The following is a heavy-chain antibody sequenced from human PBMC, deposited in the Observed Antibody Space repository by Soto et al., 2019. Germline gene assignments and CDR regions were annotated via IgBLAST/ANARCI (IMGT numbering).Heavy chain of an antibody. J-gene: IGHJ6*02. CDR1: GGSISSYY. CDR3: ASLNGYCISTNCHGYYGMDV. D-gene: IGHD2-2*03. V-gene: IGHV4-59*08. Sequence: PSETLSLTCTVSGGSISSYYWSWIRQPPGKGLEWIGYIYYSGSTNYNPSLKSRVTISVDTSKNQFSLKLSSVTASDTAVYYCASLNGYCISTNCHGYYGMDVWGQGTTVTVSS. CDR2: IYYSGST.